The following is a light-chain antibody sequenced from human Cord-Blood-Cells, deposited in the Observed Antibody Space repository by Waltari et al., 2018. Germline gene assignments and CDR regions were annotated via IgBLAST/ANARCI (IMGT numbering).Light chain of an antibody. CDR1: QGISRY. CDR3: QQLNSYPLYT. J-gene: IGKJ2*01. V-gene: IGKV1-9*01. CDR2: AAS. Sequence: IQLTQSPSSLSASVGDRVTITCRASQGISRYLAWYQQKPVKAPKLLIYAASTLQSWVPSRFSGSGSGTDFTLTVSSLQPEDFATYYCQQLNSYPLYTFGHGTKLEIK.